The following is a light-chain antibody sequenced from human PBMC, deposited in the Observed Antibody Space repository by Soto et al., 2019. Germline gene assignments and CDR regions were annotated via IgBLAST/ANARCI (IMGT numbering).Light chain of an antibody. CDR1: QGVSRN. CDR2: GAS. V-gene: IGKV3-15*01. J-gene: IGKJ4*01. CDR3: QQYNSWPPLT. Sequence: EIVMTQSPATLSVSPGERATLSCRASQGVSRNLAWYQQKPGQAPRLLIYGASTRATGIPARFGGSGSGTEFTLTISSLQSEDSALYYCQQYNSWPPLTFGGGTKVEIK.